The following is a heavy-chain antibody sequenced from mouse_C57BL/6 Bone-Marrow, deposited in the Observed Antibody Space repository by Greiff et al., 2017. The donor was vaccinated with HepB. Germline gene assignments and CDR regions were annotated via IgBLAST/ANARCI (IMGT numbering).Heavy chain of an antibody. CDR1: GYSITSGYY. CDR3: ARGFYGNYGYAMDY. CDR2: ISYDGSN. Sequence: EVKLQESGPGLVKPSQSLSLTCSVTGYSITSGYYWNWIRQFPGNKLEWMGYISYDGSNNYNPSLKNRISITRDTSKNQFFLKLNSVTTEDTATYYCARGFYGNYGYAMDYWGQGTSVTVSS. D-gene: IGHD2-1*01. J-gene: IGHJ4*01. V-gene: IGHV3-6*01.